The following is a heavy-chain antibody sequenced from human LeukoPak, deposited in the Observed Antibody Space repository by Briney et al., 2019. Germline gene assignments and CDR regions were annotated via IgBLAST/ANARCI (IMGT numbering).Heavy chain of an antibody. CDR1: GFTFSSYA. Sequence: GGSLRLSCAASGFTFSSYAMSWVRQAPGKGLEWVSAISGSGGSTYYADSVKGRFTISRDNSKNTLYLQMNSLRAEDTAVYYCAKFNGGSYFAPYYFDYWGQGTLVTVSS. CDR3: AKFNGGSYFAPYYFDY. D-gene: IGHD1-26*01. V-gene: IGHV3-23*01. J-gene: IGHJ4*02. CDR2: ISGSGGST.